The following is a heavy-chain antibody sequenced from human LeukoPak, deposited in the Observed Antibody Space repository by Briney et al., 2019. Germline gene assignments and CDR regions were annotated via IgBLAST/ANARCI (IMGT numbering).Heavy chain of an antibody. Sequence: KTGGSLRLSCAASGFTFSSYSMNWVRQAPGKGLEWVSSISRSSSYIYYADSVKGRFTISRDNAKNSLYLQMNSLRAEDTAVYYCARDITIFGVVPDLDYWGQGTLVTVSS. CDR1: GFTFSSYS. CDR3: ARDITIFGVVPDLDY. D-gene: IGHD3-3*01. CDR2: ISRSSSYI. J-gene: IGHJ4*02. V-gene: IGHV3-21*01.